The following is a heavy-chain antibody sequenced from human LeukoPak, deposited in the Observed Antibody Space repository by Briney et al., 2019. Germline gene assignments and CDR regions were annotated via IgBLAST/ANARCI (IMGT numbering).Heavy chain of an antibody. D-gene: IGHD3-3*01. CDR3: AREPVLCITIFGVVIIFLFDY. V-gene: IGHV6-1*01. Sequence: SQTLSLTCAISGDSVSSNSAAWNWIRQSPSRGLEWLGRTYYRSKWYNDYAVSVKSRITINPDTSKNQFSLQLNSVTPEDTAVYYCAREPVLCITIFGVVIIFLFDYWGQGTLVTVSS. J-gene: IGHJ4*02. CDR1: GDSVSSNSAA. CDR2: TYYRSKWYN.